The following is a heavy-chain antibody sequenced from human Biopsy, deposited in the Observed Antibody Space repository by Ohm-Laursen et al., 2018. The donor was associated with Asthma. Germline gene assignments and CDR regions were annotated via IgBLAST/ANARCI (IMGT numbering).Heavy chain of an antibody. CDR2: RSFDGTNR. CDR3: AKEVFPGWELRRGPDS. CDR1: GFSFSNYG. Sequence: SLRLSCAPSGFSFSNYGMHWVRQAPGKWLDWVAVRSFDGTNRNYTDSVKGRFTISRDNSRNTLHLEMSSLRAEDTAVYFCAKEVFPGWELRRGPDSWGQGTLVTVSS. V-gene: IGHV3-30*18. D-gene: IGHD1-26*01. J-gene: IGHJ4*02.